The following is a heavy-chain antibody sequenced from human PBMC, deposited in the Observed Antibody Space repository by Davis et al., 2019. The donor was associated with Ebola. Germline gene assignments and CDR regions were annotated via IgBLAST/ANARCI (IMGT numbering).Heavy chain of an antibody. CDR1: RGTFSSYA. V-gene: IGHV1-69*13. D-gene: IGHD5/OR15-5a*01. CDR3: ARAVSWRFDP. J-gene: IGHJ5*02. CDR2: ITPIFGTA. Sequence: AASVKVSCKASRGTFSSYAISWVRQAPGQGLEWMGGITPIFGTANYAQKFQGRVTITADESTSTAYMELSSLRSEDTAVYYCARAVSWRFDPWGQGTLVTVSS.